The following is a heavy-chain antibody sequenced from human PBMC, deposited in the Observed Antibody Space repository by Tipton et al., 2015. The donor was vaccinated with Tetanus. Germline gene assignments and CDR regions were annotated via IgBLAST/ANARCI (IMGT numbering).Heavy chain of an antibody. D-gene: IGHD2-21*02. CDR1: GFTFSSYA. J-gene: IGHJ3*02. CDR3: AKTIVVVTAVSAFDI. V-gene: IGHV3-23*01. Sequence: SLRLSCAASGFTFSSYAMSWVRQAPGKGLEWVSAISGSGGSTYYADSVKGLFTISRDNSKNTLYLQMNSLRAEDTAVYYCAKTIVVVTAVSAFDIWGQGTMVTVSS. CDR2: ISGSGGST.